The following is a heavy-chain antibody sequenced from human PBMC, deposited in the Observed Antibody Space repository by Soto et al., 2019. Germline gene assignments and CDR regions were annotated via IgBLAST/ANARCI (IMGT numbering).Heavy chain of an antibody. V-gene: IGHV4-39*01. D-gene: IGHD7-27*01. J-gene: IGHJ5*02. Sequence: SETLSLTCTVSGGSISSSSYYWGWIRQPPWKGLEWIGSIYYSGSTYYNPSLKSRVTISVDTSKNQFSLKLSSVTAADTAVYYCARQNWANWFDPWGQGTLVTVSS. CDR3: ARQNWANWFDP. CDR1: GGSISSSSYY. CDR2: IYYSGST.